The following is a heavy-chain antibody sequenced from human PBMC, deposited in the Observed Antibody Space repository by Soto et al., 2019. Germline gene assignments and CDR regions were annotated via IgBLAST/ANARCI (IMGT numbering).Heavy chain of an antibody. CDR1: GFSVGNYE. D-gene: IGHD3-22*01. V-gene: IGHV3-48*03. CDR2: FTSRGPTT. J-gene: IGHJ1*01. CDR3: ARGDYYDSSGYYTDFQH. Sequence: PGGSLRLSCAASGFSVGNYEINWVRQAPGKGLEWISYFTSRGPTTYYADSVKGRFTISRDYAKNSLFLQMNSLKAEDTAVYYCARGDYYDSSGYYTDFQHWGQGTLVTVSS.